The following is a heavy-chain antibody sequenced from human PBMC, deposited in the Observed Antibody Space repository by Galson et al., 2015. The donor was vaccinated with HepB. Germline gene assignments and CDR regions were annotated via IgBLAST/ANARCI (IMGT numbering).Heavy chain of an antibody. Sequence: SLRLSCAVAGSMSWVRQAPGKGLEWVAAFTGSGGYTYYADSVEGRFFLSRDNSKNTLYLEMNRLRVEDTAVYYCPTDPFRGSGRLDFWGQGTLVTVSS. V-gene: IGHV3-23*01. CDR3: PTDPFRGSGRLDF. D-gene: IGHD3-10*01. J-gene: IGHJ4*02. CDR2: FTGSGGYT. CDR1: GS.